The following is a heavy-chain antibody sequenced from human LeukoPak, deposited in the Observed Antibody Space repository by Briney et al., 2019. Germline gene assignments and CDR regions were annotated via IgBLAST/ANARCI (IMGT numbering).Heavy chain of an antibody. Sequence: SETLSLTCTVSGGSISSSSYYWGWIRQPPGKGLEWIGSIYYSGSTHYNPSLKSRVTISVNTTKNQFSRKLRSVTAADTAVYYCARLRYYDFWSGYIYWGQGTPVTVSS. CDR1: GGSISSSSYY. CDR2: IYYSGST. J-gene: IGHJ4*02. D-gene: IGHD3-3*01. V-gene: IGHV4-39*01. CDR3: ARLRYYDFWSGYIY.